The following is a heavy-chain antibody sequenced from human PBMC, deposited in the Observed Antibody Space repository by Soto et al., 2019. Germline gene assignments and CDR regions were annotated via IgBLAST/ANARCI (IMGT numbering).Heavy chain of an antibody. CDR3: AIDRTLGYCSGGSRYRSAY. J-gene: IGHJ4*02. CDR1: GYTFTSYG. V-gene: IGHV1-18*01. D-gene: IGHD2-15*01. Sequence: ASVKVSWKASGYTFTSYGISWVRQAPGQGLEWIGWISAYNGNTNYAQKLQGRVTMTTDTSTSTAYMELRSLRSDDTAVYYCAIDRTLGYCSGGSRYRSAYWGQGTLVTVSS. CDR2: ISAYNGNT.